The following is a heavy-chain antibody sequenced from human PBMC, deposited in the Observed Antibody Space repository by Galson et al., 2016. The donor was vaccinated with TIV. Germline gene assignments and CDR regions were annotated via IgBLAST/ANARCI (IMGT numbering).Heavy chain of an antibody. J-gene: IGHJ4*02. CDR3: ARQGYKYDSLGAGGLFDY. V-gene: IGHV5-51*01. D-gene: IGHD3-16*01. CDR2: IYPGDSDT. CDR1: GNTFNGYW. Sequence: QSGAEVKKPGESLKISCKGSGNTFNGYWIGWVRQMPGKGPEWIGIIYPGDSDTRYSPSFPGQVTISADKSINTAYLQWSSLKASDTALYYCARQGYKYDSLGAGGLFDYWGQGTLVTGSS.